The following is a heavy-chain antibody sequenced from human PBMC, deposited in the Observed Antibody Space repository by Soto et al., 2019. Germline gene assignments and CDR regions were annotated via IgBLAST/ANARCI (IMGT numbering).Heavy chain of an antibody. Sequence: EVQLVESGGGLVQPGGSLRLSCAASGFTFSSYWMHWVRQAPGKGLVWVSRIDSDGSSTDYADSVKGRFTISRDSAKTTLYLQMESLRGEDTAVYYCARGSGTYAWYFDLWGRGTLVTVSS. V-gene: IGHV3-74*01. CDR2: IDSDGSST. D-gene: IGHD1-26*01. CDR1: GFTFSSYW. J-gene: IGHJ2*01. CDR3: ARGSGTYAWYFDL.